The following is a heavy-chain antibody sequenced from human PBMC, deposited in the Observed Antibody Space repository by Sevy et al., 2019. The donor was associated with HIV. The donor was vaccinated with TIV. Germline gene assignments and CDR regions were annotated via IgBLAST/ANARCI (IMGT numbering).Heavy chain of an antibody. D-gene: IGHD3-16*01. J-gene: IGHJ4*02. CDR3: ARDRYAGPNTLYLDY. V-gene: IGHV3-30*07. CDR1: GITFSLNA. Sequence: GGSLRLSCAASGITFSLNAMHWVRQAPGKGLEWVAVISYDGNDKYYADSVKGRFTISRDNSKNTLDLQMNSLRAEDTAVYYCARDRYAGPNTLYLDYWGQGTLVTVSS. CDR2: ISYDGNDK.